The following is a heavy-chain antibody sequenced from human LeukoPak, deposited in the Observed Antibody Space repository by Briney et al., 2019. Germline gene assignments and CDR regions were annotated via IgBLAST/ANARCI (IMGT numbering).Heavy chain of an antibody. CDR3: AKDTSIGKYCTNGVCSPFDY. Sequence: GGSLTLSCAGSGFTFSSYAMSWVRQAPGQGLEWVSVISDSGDYTSYADSVRGRFTISRDNSRNTLYLQMISLRPEDTAVYYGAKDTSIGKYCTNGVCSPFDYWGQGTLVTVSS. D-gene: IGHD2-8*01. V-gene: IGHV3-23*01. CDR1: GFTFSSYA. CDR2: ISDSGDYT. J-gene: IGHJ4*02.